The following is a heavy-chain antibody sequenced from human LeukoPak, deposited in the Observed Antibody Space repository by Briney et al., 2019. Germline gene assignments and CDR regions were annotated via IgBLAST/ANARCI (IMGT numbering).Heavy chain of an antibody. CDR2: ISSSGSTI. Sequence: GSLRLSCAASGFTFSSYEMNWVRQAPGRGLEWVSYISSSGSTIYYADSVKGRFTISRDNAKNSLYLQMNSLRAEDTAVYYCASTGYYGSGSYYDYWGQGTLVTVSS. CDR1: GFTFSSYE. J-gene: IGHJ4*02. V-gene: IGHV3-48*03. CDR3: ASTGYYGSGSYYDY. D-gene: IGHD3-10*01.